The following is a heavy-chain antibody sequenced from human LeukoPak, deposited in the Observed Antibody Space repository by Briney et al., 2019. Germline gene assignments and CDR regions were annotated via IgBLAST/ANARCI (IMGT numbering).Heavy chain of an antibody. J-gene: IGHJ6*02. D-gene: IGHD1-26*01. CDR3: ARGGTVRNGMDV. Sequence: GGSLRLSCGASGFTFGDYWMHWGRQAPGKGLVWVSRIHKDGSRPTYTDSVKGRFTISRDNAKNILYLQMDSLRDDDTAVYYCARGGTVRNGMDVWGQGTTVTVSS. CDR1: GFTFGDYW. CDR2: IHKDGSRP. V-gene: IGHV3-74*03.